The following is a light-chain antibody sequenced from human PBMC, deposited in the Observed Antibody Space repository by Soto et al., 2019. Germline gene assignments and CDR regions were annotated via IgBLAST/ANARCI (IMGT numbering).Light chain of an antibody. Sequence: QSALTQPASVPGSPGQSITISCTGTSSDVGSYNLVSWYQQYPGKAPKLMIYEVTKRPSGVSDRFSGSKSGNTASLTISGLQAEDEADYYCCSYAGGVIFGGGTKLTVL. CDR1: SSDVGSYNL. J-gene: IGLJ2*01. CDR3: CSYAGGVI. CDR2: EVT. V-gene: IGLV2-23*02.